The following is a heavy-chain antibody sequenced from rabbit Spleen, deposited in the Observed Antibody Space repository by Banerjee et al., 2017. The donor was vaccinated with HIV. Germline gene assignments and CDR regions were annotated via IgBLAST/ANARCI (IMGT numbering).Heavy chain of an antibody. CDR3: ARDPRYVVNGGSTDDL. D-gene: IGHD4-2*01. J-gene: IGHJ4*01. CDR1: GFSFSGNYW. V-gene: IGHV1S45*01. Sequence: QQQLEESGGGLVKPGASLTLTCKASGFSFSGNYWICWVRQAPGKGLEWIGCIYAGSSNTWYASWAKGRFTISKTSSTTVTLQLNSLTAADTATYFCARDPRYVVNGGSTDDLWGPGTLVTVS. CDR2: IYAGSSNT.